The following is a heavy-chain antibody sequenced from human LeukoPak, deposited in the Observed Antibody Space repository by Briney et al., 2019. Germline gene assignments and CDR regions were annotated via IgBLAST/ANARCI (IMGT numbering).Heavy chain of an antibody. V-gene: IGHV4-34*01. CDR2: INHSGAT. Sequence: TSETLSLTCVVYGGSFSDYYWTWVRQPPGKGLEWIGEINHSGATKYNPSLTSRVTISIHTSNNQFSLKQNSVTAADTAVYYCARAPWDYDILTGYYKPHYFDYWGQGTLVTVSS. J-gene: IGHJ4*02. CDR3: ARAPWDYDILTGYYKPHYFDY. CDR1: GGSFSDYY. D-gene: IGHD3-9*01.